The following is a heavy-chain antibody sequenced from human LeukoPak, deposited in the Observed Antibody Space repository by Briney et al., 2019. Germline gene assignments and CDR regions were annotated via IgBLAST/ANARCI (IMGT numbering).Heavy chain of an antibody. CDR1: GGSISSYY. CDR3: ARGRLRYFDWLSQNWFDP. V-gene: IGHV4-59*12. D-gene: IGHD3-9*01. CDR2: IYYSGST. J-gene: IGHJ5*02. Sequence: SETLSLTCTVSGGSISSYYWSWIRQPPGKGLEWIGYIYYSGSTNYNPSLKRRVTISVDTSKNQFSLKLSSVTAADTAVYYCARGRLRYFDWLSQNWFDPWGQGTLVTVSS.